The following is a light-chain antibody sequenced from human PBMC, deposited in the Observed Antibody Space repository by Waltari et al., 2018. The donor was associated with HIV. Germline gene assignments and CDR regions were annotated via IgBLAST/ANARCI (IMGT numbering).Light chain of an antibody. J-gene: IGLJ3*02. CDR2: STN. CDR1: SSSVSTSSY. CDR3: VLYMGSGIWV. Sequence: QTVVTQEPSFSVSPGGTVTLTCGLSSSSVSTSSYPSWYQQTPGQTPRTLSYSTNTRSSGVPDRFSGSILGNKAALTSTGAQADDESDYYCVLYMGSGIWVFGGGTKLTVL. V-gene: IGLV8-61*01.